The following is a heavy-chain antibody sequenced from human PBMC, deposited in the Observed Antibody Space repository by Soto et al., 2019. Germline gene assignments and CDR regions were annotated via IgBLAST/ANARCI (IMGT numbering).Heavy chain of an antibody. CDR2: IKSDGSST. J-gene: IGHJ4*02. CDR3: ARDGKPPGISV. Sequence: EVQLVESGGGLVQPGGSLRLSCAASGFTFSSYWMHWVRQAPGKGLVWVSRIKSDGSSTSYADSVKGRFTISRDNAKKTLYLQMNSLRAEDTAVYYCARDGKPPGISVWGQGTLVTVSS. V-gene: IGHV3-74*01. CDR1: GFTFSSYW.